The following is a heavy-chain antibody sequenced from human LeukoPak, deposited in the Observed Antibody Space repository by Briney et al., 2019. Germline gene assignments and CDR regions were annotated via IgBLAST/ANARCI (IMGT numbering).Heavy chain of an antibody. Sequence: RAGGSLRLSCAASGFTFDDYGMNWVRQAPGKGLEWVSGINWNGGSTGYADSVKGRFTISRDNVKNSLYLQMNSLRAEDTALYFCARPLSGTTDFDYWGQGTLVTVSS. J-gene: IGHJ4*02. CDR3: ARPLSGTTDFDY. D-gene: IGHD1-20*01. V-gene: IGHV3-20*04. CDR1: GFTFDDYG. CDR2: INWNGGST.